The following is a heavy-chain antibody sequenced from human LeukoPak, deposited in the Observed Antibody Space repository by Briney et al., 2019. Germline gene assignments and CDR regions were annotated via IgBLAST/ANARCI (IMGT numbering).Heavy chain of an antibody. CDR1: GFTFSNYA. V-gene: IGHV3-23*01. Sequence: GGSLRLSCAASGFTFSNYAMSWVRQTPGTGLEWLSAISPDGIYIYYADSVKGRFTTSRDNSKNTLYLQMNSLRAEDTAVYFCASQRHQRVAVAGSFDYWGQGTLVSVSP. CDR3: ASQRHQRVAVAGSFDY. D-gene: IGHD6-19*01. CDR2: ISPDGIYI. J-gene: IGHJ4*02.